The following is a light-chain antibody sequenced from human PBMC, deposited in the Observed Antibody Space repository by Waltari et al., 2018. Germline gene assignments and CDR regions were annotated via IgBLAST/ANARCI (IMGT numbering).Light chain of an antibody. Sequence: EILMTQSPATLSVSPGERATLSCRASQSVSYGLAWYQQKPGQAPRLLIYGASARATGIPARFSGSGSGTEFTLTISSLQSEDFAVYYCQQYNNWPPGTFGQGTKVEIK. CDR2: GAS. CDR3: QQYNNWPPGT. J-gene: IGKJ1*01. CDR1: QSVSYG. V-gene: IGKV3-15*01.